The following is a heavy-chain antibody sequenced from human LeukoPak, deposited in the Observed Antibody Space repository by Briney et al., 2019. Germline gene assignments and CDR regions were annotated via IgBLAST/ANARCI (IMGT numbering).Heavy chain of an antibody. V-gene: IGHV3-30*02. J-gene: IGHJ4*02. CDR2: IRYDGTTK. D-gene: IGHD3-22*01. Sequence: GGSLRLSCAASGFTFSTFGMHWVRQAPGKGLEWVAFIRYDGTTKYYADSVKGRFTISRDDSKNTLYLQMNSLRVEDTAVYFCAKESIASSGYSSQAVDYWGQGTLATVSS. CDR1: GFTFSTFG. CDR3: AKESIASSGYSSQAVDY.